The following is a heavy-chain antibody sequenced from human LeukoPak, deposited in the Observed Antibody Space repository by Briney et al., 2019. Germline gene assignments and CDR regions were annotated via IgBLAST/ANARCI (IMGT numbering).Heavy chain of an antibody. D-gene: IGHD2-21*02. V-gene: IGHV2-70*04. CDR2: IDWDDDK. Sequence: SGPPLVNPTQTLTLTCTFSGFSLSTSGMRVSWIRQPPGKALEWLARIDWDDDKFYSTSLKTRLTISKDTSKNQVVLTMTNMDPLDTATYYCARAGNCGGDCYLGVFHMWVQGTLVTVSS. CDR1: GFSLSTSGMR. CDR3: ARAGNCGGDCYLGVFHM. J-gene: IGHJ3*02.